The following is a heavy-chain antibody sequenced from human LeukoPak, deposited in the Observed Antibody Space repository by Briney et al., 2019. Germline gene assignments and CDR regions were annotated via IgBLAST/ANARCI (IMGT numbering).Heavy chain of an antibody. CDR1: GGSISSGDYY. D-gene: IGHD3-16*02. CDR2: ICYSGST. V-gene: IGHV4-30-4*01. J-gene: IGHJ4*02. Sequence: SGTLSLTCTVSGGSISSGDYYWSWIRQPPGKGLEWIGYICYSGSTYYNPSLKSRVTISVDTSKNQFSLKLSSVTAADTAVYYCAREAMITFGGVIHWGQGTLVTVSS. CDR3: AREAMITFGGVIH.